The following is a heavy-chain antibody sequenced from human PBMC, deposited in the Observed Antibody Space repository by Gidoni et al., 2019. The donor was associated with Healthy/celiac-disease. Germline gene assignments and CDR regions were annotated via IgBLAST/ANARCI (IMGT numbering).Heavy chain of an antibody. CDR1: GGTISSYY. CDR3: ARFGRSSWSDEYFQH. CDR2: IYYSGST. Sequence: QVQLQESGPGQAQPSETLPLTCTLSGGTISSYYGSCIRQPPGKGLEWIGYIYYSGSTNYNPSLKSRVNISVDTSKNQFSLKLSSVTAADTAVYYCARFGRSSWSDEYFQHWGQGTLVTGSS. V-gene: IGHV4-59*08. J-gene: IGHJ1*01. D-gene: IGHD6-13*01.